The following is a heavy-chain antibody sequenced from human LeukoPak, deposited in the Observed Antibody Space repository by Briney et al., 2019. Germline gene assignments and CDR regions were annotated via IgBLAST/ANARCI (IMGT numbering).Heavy chain of an antibody. CDR2: ISYDGSNK. J-gene: IGHJ6*02. D-gene: IGHD6-19*01. Sequence: GGSLRLSCAASGFTLSSYGMHWVRQAPGKGLEWVAVISYDGSNKYYADSVKGRFTISRDNSKNTLYLQMNSLRAEDTAVYYCAKDSRGGHSSDYGMDVWGQGTTVTVPS. V-gene: IGHV3-30*18. CDR3: AKDSRGGHSSDYGMDV. CDR1: GFTLSSYG.